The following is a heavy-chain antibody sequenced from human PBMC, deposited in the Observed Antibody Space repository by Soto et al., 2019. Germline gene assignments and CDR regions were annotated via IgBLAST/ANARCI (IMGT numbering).Heavy chain of an antibody. CDR1: GYTLTELS. CDR2: FDPEDGET. Sequence: ASVKLSCKASGYTLTELSMHWVRQAPGKGLESMGGFDPEDGETIYAQKFQGRVTMTEDTSTDTAYMELSSLRSEDTAVYYCATNHKLGSDAFDIWGQGTMVTVSS. J-gene: IGHJ3*02. V-gene: IGHV1-24*01. D-gene: IGHD7-27*01. CDR3: ATNHKLGSDAFDI.